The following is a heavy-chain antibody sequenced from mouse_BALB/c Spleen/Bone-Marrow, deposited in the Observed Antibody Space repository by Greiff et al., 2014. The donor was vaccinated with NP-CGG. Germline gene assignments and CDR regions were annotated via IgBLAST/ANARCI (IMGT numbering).Heavy chain of an antibody. CDR3: AIRYGYDGGAVAWFAY. CDR1: GYTFTDYA. Sequence: VKLMESGAELVRPGVSVKISCKGSGYTFTDYAMHWVKQSHAQCLEWIGVISTYYGDASYNQKFKGKATMTGDKSSSTAYMELARLTSEDSAIYYCAIRYGYDGGAVAWFAYWGQGTLVTVSA. V-gene: IGHV1S137*01. D-gene: IGHD2-2*01. CDR2: ISTYYGDA. J-gene: IGHJ3*01.